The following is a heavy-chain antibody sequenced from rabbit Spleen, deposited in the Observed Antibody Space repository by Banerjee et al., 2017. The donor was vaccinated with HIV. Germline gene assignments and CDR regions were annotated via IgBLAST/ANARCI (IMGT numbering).Heavy chain of an antibody. Sequence: QEQLEESGGDLVKPGASLTLTCKASGFSLSASDFIYWVRQAPGKGLEWIACVYTGSSGNTYYASWAKGRFAISKTSSTTVTLQMTDLTAADTATYFSARTYDASGDAFNLWGPGTLVTVS. CDR2: VYTGSSGNT. CDR3: ARTYDASGDAFNL. J-gene: IGHJ4*01. D-gene: IGHD2-1*01. V-gene: IGHV1S45*01. CDR1: GFSLSASDF.